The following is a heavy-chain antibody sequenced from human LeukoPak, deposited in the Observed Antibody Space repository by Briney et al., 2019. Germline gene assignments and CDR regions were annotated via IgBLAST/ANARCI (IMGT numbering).Heavy chain of an antibody. CDR1: GLTFNNYI. CDR2: IVGSGDTT. Sequence: GGSLRLSCAASGLTFNNYIMNWVRQAPGKGLEWVSTIVGSGDTTYYADSVKGRFTVSRDNSKNTLYLQMNGLRVEDTAVYYCAKGRSAGYWYFDLWGRGTLVTVSS. CDR3: AKGRSAGYWYFDL. V-gene: IGHV3-23*01. J-gene: IGHJ2*01. D-gene: IGHD6-19*01.